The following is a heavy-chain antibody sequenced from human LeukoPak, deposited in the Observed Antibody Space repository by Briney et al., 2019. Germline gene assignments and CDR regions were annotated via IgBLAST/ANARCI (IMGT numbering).Heavy chain of an antibody. CDR2: ITRYGDSA. J-gene: IGHJ4*02. Sequence: PGGSLRLSCAASGFTFNTYAMSWVRQAPGKGLEWVSCITRYGDSAFYRDSVKGRFTISRDNSRNTVYLQMNDLRAEDTARYYCANHYSQSSGYDYHYYFAYWGQGTLVTVSS. V-gene: IGHV3-23*01. D-gene: IGHD3-22*01. CDR3: ANHYSQSSGYDYHYYFAY. CDR1: GFTFNTYA.